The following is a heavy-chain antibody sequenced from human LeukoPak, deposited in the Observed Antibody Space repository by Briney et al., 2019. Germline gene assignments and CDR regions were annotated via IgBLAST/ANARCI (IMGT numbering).Heavy chain of an antibody. CDR2: IKQDGREK. Sequence: GGSLRLSCAASGFTFSSYWMSCVRQAPGKGLEWVANIKQDGREKYYVDSVKGRFTISRDNAKTSLYLQMNSLRAEDTGVYYCASLSGLMVDTKNPPDYWGQGTLVTVSS. CDR1: GFTFSSYW. J-gene: IGHJ4*02. V-gene: IGHV3-7*01. D-gene: IGHD5-18*01. CDR3: ASLSGLMVDTKNPPDY.